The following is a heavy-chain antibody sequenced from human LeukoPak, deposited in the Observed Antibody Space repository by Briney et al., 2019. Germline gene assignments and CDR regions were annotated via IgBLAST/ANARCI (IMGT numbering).Heavy chain of an antibody. CDR2: MNPNSGNT. Sequence: GASVKVSCKASGYTFTSYDINWVRQATGQGLEWMGWMNPNSGNTGYAQKFQGRVTMTRNTSISTAYMELSSLRSEDTAVYYCAREYCSGGSCYDAFDIWGQGTMVTVSS. D-gene: IGHD2-15*01. J-gene: IGHJ3*02. CDR1: GYTFTSYD. V-gene: IGHV1-8*01. CDR3: AREYCSGGSCYDAFDI.